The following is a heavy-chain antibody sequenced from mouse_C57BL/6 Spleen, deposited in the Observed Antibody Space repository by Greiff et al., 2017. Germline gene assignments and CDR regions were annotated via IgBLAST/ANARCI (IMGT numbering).Heavy chain of an antibody. CDR1: GYSITSGYY. Sequence: EVQRVESGPGLVKPSQSLSLTCSVTGYSITSGYYWNWIRQFPGNKLEWMGYISYDGSNNYHPSLKNRISITRDTSKNQFFLKLNSVTTEDTATYYCARAAQGNYFDYWGQGTTLTVSS. V-gene: IGHV3-6*01. CDR2: ISYDGSN. CDR3: ARAAQGNYFDY. D-gene: IGHD3-2*02. J-gene: IGHJ2*01.